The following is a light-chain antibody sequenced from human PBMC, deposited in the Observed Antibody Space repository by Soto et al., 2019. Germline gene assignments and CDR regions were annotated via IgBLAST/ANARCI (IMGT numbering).Light chain of an antibody. CDR2: DAS. V-gene: IGKV3-20*01. CDR3: QQYGSSPPT. CDR1: QNVGNN. Sequence: EIVMTQSPATLSVSPGGRATLSCRASQNVGNNLVWYQQKPGQAPRLLIYDASTRATGIPARFSGSGSGTDFTLTINRLEPEDFALYYCQQYGSSPPTFGQGTKVDI. J-gene: IGKJ1*01.